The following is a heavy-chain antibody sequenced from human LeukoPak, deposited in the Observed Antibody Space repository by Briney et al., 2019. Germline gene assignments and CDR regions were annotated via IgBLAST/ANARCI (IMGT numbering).Heavy chain of an antibody. V-gene: IGHV3-23*01. CDR3: TKEDPRAGAIFDY. CDR2: IGNGGDST. J-gene: IGHJ4*02. CDR1: GFTFSSYA. Sequence: GGSLRLSCVGSGFTFSSYAMSWVRQAPGKGLEWVSAIGNGGDSTHYADSVKGRFTISRDNSKNTLYLQMNSLRAEDTAVYYCTKEDPRAGAIFDYWGQGTLVTVSS. D-gene: IGHD3-10*01.